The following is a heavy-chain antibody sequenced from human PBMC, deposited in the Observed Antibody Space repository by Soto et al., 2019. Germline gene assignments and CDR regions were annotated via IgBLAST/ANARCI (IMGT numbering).Heavy chain of an antibody. CDR1: GYTFTSYY. CDR2: INPSGGST. J-gene: IGHJ6*02. CDR3: ASNPTVTTNNNYGMDV. D-gene: IGHD4-17*01. V-gene: IGHV1-46*01. Sequence: ASVNVSCKASGYTFTSYYMHWVRQAPGQGLEWMGIINPSGGSTSYAQKFQGRVTMTRDTSTSTVYMELSSLSSEDTAVYYWASNPTVTTNNNYGMDVWGQGTTVPVS.